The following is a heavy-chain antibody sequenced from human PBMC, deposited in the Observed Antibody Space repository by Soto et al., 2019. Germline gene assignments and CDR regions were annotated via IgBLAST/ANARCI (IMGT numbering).Heavy chain of an antibody. CDR1: GFTFSSYG. J-gene: IGHJ4*02. CDR3: ARGDSSGHY. D-gene: IGHD3-22*01. Sequence: QVQLVESGGGVVQPGRSLRLSCAASGFTFSSYGMHWVRQAPGKGLEWVAVIRYDGSNKYYADSVKGRFTISRDNSKNTLYLQMNSLRAEDTAVYYCARGDSSGHYWGQGTLVTVSS. CDR2: IRYDGSNK. V-gene: IGHV3-33*01.